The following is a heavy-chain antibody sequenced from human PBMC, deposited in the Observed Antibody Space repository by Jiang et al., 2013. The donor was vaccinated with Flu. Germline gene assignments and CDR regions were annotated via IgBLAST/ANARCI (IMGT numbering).Heavy chain of an antibody. Sequence: WVRPGVQGRGLEWVANIKQDGSEKYYVDSVKGRFTISRDNAKNSLYLQMNSLRAEDTAVYYCATVRSRGPLLWFRESPSYYFDYWGQGTLVTVSS. V-gene: IGHV3-7*01. CDR3: ATVRSRGPLLWFRESPSYYFDY. CDR2: IKQDGSEK. J-gene: IGHJ4*02. D-gene: IGHD3-10*01.